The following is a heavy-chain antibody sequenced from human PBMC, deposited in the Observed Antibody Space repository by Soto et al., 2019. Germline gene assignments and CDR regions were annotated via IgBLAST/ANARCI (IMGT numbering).Heavy chain of an antibody. CDR2: ISAYNGNT. CDR1: GYTFTNYA. D-gene: IGHD6-13*01. Sequence: QVQLVQSGAEVKKPGASVKVSCKASGYTFTNYAFTWVRQAPGQGLEWMGWISAYNGNTNYPQKLQGRVTMTTDTSTSTADMELRSLRSDGTAVYYCARDLAAAGPFDCWGQGTLVTVSS. CDR3: ARDLAAAGPFDC. V-gene: IGHV1-18*01. J-gene: IGHJ4*02.